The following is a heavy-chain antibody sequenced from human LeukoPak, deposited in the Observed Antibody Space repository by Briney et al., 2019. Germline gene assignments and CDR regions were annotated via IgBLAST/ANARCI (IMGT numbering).Heavy chain of an antibody. D-gene: IGHD6-6*01. V-gene: IGHV4-59*01. CDR3: ARGSIAARNDAFDI. J-gene: IGHJ3*02. CDR1: GGSIGSYY. CDR2: IYYSGST. Sequence: SETLSLTCTVSGGSIGSYYWSWIRQPPGKGLEWIGYIYYSGSTNYNPSLKSRVTISVDTSKNQFSLELSSVTAADTAVYYCARGSIAARNDAFDIWGQGTIVTVSS.